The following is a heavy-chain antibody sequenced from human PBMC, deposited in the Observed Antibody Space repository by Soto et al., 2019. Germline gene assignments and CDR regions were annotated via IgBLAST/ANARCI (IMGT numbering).Heavy chain of an antibody. CDR1: GGSFSGYY. CDR3: ARGLGEQLQTNHHFDY. V-gene: IGHV4-34*01. D-gene: IGHD2-21*01. CDR2: INHSGST. Sequence: SETLSLTCAVYGGSFSGYYWSWIRQPPGKGLEWIGEINHSGSTNYNPSLKSRVTISVDTSKNQFSLKLSSVTAADTAVYYCARGLGEQLQTNHHFDYWGQGTLVTVSS. J-gene: IGHJ4*02.